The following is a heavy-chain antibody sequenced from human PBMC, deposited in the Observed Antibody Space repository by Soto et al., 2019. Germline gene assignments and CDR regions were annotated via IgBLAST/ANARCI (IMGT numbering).Heavy chain of an antibody. CDR3: ARSNYAYDY. D-gene: IGHD1-7*01. CDR2: ISPKTGNT. CDR1: GFTLSDYS. J-gene: IGHJ4*02. V-gene: IGHV3-48*02. Sequence: GESLKISCAASGFTLSDYSMNWVRQAPGKGLEWVSYISPKTGNTYYADSVKGRFTISRDTAKNSVYLQMDSLRHEDTAVYFCARSNYAYDYWGQGNLVTAPQ.